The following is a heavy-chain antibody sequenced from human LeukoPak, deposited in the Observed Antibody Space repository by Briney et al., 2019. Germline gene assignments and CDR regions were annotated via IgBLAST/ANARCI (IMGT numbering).Heavy chain of an antibody. V-gene: IGHV1-69*06. Sequence: SVKVSCKASGGTFSSYAISWVRQAPGQGHEWMGGIIPIFGTANYAQKFQGRVTITADKSTRTAYMELSSLRSEDTAVYYCARESRVAVAGRAPFDYWGQGTLVTVSS. CDR2: IIPIFGTA. D-gene: IGHD6-19*01. CDR1: GGTFSSYA. CDR3: ARESRVAVAGRAPFDY. J-gene: IGHJ4*02.